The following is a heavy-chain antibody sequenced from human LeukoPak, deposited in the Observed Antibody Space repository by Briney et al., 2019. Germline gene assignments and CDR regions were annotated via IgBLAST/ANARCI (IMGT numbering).Heavy chain of an antibody. D-gene: IGHD2-8*01. V-gene: IGHV1-2*02. CDR3: ARRRYCTNGVCYFAVRSNPPWFDP. Sequence: ASVKVSCKASGYTFTGYYMHWVRQAPGQGLEWMGWINPNSGGTNYAQKFQGRVTMTRNTSISTAYMELSSLRSEDTAVYYCARRRYCTNGVCYFAVRSNPPWFDPWGQGTLVTVSS. J-gene: IGHJ5*02. CDR2: INPNSGGT. CDR1: GYTFTGYY.